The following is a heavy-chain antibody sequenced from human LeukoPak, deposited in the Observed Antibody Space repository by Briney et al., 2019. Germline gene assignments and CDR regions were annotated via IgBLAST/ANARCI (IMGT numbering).Heavy chain of an antibody. Sequence: GGSLRLSCAASGFTFSSYAMSWVRQAPGKGLEWVSFISGSGGSTYSADSVKGRFTISRDNSKNTLYVQMNSLRAEDTAVYYCAREPGARNYYYYMDVWGKGTTVTISS. V-gene: IGHV3-23*01. J-gene: IGHJ6*03. CDR1: GFTFSSYA. CDR2: ISGSGGST. CDR3: AREPGARNYYYYMDV. D-gene: IGHD3-10*01.